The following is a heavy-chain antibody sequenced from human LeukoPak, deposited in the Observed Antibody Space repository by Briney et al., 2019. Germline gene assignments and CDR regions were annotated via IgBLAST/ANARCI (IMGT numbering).Heavy chain of an antibody. CDR2: ISYDGSNK. Sequence: PGGSLRLSCAASGFTFSSYAMHWVRQAPGKGLEWVAVISYDGSNKYYADSVKGRFTISRDNSKNTLYLQMNSLRAEDTAVYYCARDGTMVRGPKDYYYYYGMDVWGQGTTVTVSS. J-gene: IGHJ6*02. CDR3: ARDGTMVRGPKDYYYYYGMDV. D-gene: IGHD3-10*01. CDR1: GFTFSSYA. V-gene: IGHV3-30-3*01.